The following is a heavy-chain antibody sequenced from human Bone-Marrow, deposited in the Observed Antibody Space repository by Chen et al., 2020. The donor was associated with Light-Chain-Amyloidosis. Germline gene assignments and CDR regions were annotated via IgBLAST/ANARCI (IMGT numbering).Heavy chain of an antibody. CDR2: IYYIEGI. Sequence: QVQLQESGPGLVKPSQTLSLICSVYGVSVSSGDYFWSWIRQSPGKGLEWMGYIYYIEGIHYSPSLKSRVTISIDASKNQFSLQLRSVTAADTALYYCSRGGLAYCGGDCYRGMDVWGQGTMVTVSS. V-gene: IGHV4-30-4*01. D-gene: IGHD2-21*02. CDR3: SRGGLAYCGGDCYRGMDV. J-gene: IGHJ6*02. CDR1: GVSVSSGDYF.